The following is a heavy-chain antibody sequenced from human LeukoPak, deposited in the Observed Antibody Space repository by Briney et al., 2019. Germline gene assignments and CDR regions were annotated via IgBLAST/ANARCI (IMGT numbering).Heavy chain of an antibody. CDR3: ARSFGGGYYFFDD. D-gene: IGHD3-10*01. CDR2: IKQDGSEK. J-gene: IGHJ4*02. V-gene: IGHV3-7*01. Sequence: GGSLRLSCADSGFTIRSYWMSWVRQAPGKGLEWVANIKQDGSEKYYVDSVKGRFTISRDNAKNSLYLQMNSLRVEDTAVYYCARSFGGGYYFFDDWGQGTLVTVSS. CDR1: GFTIRSYW.